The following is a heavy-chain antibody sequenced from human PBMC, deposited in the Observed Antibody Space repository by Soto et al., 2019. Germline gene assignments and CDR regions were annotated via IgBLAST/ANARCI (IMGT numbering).Heavy chain of an antibody. Sequence: PVGSLRLSCAASGFTFSIYALSWVRQAPGKGLEWVSAISGSGGSTYYADSVRGRFTISRDNSKNTLYLQMNSLRAEDTAVYSCAKDFSTGYYAFDIWGQGTMVTVSS. D-gene: IGHD3-22*01. CDR2: ISGSGGST. J-gene: IGHJ3*02. CDR1: GFTFSIYA. V-gene: IGHV3-23*01. CDR3: AKDFSTGYYAFDI.